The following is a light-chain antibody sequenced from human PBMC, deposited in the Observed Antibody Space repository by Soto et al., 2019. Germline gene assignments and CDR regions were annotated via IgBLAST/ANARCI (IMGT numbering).Light chain of an antibody. Sequence: EIVLTHSPGTLSLSPCERATLFFSASQSVTSSSIAWHQQKPGQAPRLLMYGAPTRATGIPDRFSGSGSGTDFTLTISRLEPEDFALYYCQQYGTSPWTFGQGTKVDI. V-gene: IGKV3-20*01. J-gene: IGKJ1*01. CDR3: QQYGTSPWT. CDR2: GAP. CDR1: QSVTSSS.